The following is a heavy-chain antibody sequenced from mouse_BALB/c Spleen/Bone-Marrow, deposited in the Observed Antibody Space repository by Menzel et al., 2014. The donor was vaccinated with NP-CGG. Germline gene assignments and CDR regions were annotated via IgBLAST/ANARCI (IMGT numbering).Heavy chain of an antibody. CDR1: GYAFSNYW. D-gene: IGHD3-3*01. Sequence: VQLQQSGAELVRPGSSVKISCKASGYAFSNYWMNWVKQRPGQGLEWIGQIYPGDGDTNYNGKFKGKATLTADKSSSTAYLQLSSLTSEDSAVYFCARRDSSTYYYAMDYWGQGTSVTVSS. CDR2: IYPGDGDT. CDR3: ARRDSSTYYYAMDY. V-gene: IGHV1-80*01. J-gene: IGHJ4*01.